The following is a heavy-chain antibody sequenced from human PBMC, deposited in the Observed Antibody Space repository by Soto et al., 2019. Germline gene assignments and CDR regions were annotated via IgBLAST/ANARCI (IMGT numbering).Heavy chain of an antibody. CDR2: IYATGTT. Sequence: ETLSLTCTVSGASISGFYWSWIRKSAGKGLEWIGRIYATGTTDYNPSLKSRVMMSVDTSKKQFSLKLRSVTAADTAVHYCVRDGTKTLRDWFDPWGQGISVTVSS. V-gene: IGHV4-4*07. CDR1: GASISGFY. J-gene: IGHJ5*02. CDR3: VRDGTKTLRDWFDP. D-gene: IGHD1-1*01.